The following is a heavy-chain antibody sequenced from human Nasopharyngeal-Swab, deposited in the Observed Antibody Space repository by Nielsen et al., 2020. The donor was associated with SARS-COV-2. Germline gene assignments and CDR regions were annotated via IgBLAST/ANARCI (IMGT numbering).Heavy chain of an antibody. J-gene: IGHJ4*02. D-gene: IGHD3-16*01. CDR1: GFSFRSYW. Sequence: GESLEISWVASGFSFRSYWMHWVRQAPGEGPVWVSRINSAGSATSYADSVKGRFTISRDNAKSTLYLQMNSLRGDDTAIYFCAKDFWGALDSWGQGTPVTVSS. CDR3: AKDFWGALDS. V-gene: IGHV3-74*01. CDR2: INSAGSAT.